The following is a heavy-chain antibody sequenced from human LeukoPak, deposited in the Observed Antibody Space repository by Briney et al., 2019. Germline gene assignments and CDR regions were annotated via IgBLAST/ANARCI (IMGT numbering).Heavy chain of an antibody. Sequence: GGSLRLSCAASGFIFSSYWMSWVRQAPGKGLEWVSGINWNGGSTGYADSVKGRLTISRDNAKNSLYLQMNSLRAEDTALYYCARGSDSSGYYRDDAFDIWGQGTMVTVSS. CDR1: GFIFSSYW. J-gene: IGHJ3*02. CDR3: ARGSDSSGYYRDDAFDI. CDR2: INWNGGST. V-gene: IGHV3-20*04. D-gene: IGHD3-22*01.